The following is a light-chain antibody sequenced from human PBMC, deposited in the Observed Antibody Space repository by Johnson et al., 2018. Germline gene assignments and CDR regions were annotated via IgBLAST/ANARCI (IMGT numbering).Light chain of an antibody. CDR1: SSNIGNNY. Sequence: QSVLTQPPSVSAAPGQKVTISCSGSSSNIGNNYVSWYQQLPGTAPKLLIYENNKRPSGIPDRFSCSKSGTSATLGITGLQTGDEADYYCGTWDSSLSAGNVFVTGTKVTGL. V-gene: IGLV1-51*02. J-gene: IGLJ1*01. CDR2: ENN. CDR3: GTWDSSLSAGNV.